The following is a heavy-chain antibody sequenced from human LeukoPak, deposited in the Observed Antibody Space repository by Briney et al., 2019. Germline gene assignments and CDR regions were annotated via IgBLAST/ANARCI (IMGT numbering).Heavy chain of an antibody. D-gene: IGHD1-26*01. CDR1: GYTFTSYD. J-gene: IGHJ4*02. V-gene: IGHV1-8*03. CDR3: ARGKSMGFGAGRRAFDY. CDR2: MNPNSGNT. Sequence: ASVKVSCKASGYTFTSYDINWVRQATGQGLEWMGWMNPNSGNTGYAQKFQGRVTITRNTSISTAYMELSSLRSEDTAVYYCARGKSMGFGAGRRAFDYWGQGTLVTVSS.